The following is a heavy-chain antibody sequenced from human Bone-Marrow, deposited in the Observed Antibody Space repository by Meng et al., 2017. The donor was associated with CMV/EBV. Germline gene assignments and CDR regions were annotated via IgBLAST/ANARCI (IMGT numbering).Heavy chain of an antibody. CDR2: IGTAGDT. CDR3: ARESNYYDSSGYCDY. CDR1: GFTFSSYD. Sequence: GGSLRLSCAACGFTFSSYDMHWVRQATGKGLEWVSAIGTAGDTYYPGSVKGQFTISRENAKNTLYLQMNSLRAGDTAVYYCARESNYYDSSGYCDYWGQGTLVTVSS. J-gene: IGHJ4*02. V-gene: IGHV3-13*03. D-gene: IGHD3-22*01.